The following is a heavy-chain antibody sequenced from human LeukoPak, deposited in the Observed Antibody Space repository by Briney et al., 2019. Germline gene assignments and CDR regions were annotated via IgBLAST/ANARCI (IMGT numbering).Heavy chain of an antibody. V-gene: IGHV1-2*02. CDR1: GYTFSGYY. CDR2: INPNGGGT. CDR3: ARDPPSGTLDY. Sequence: ASVKVSCKASGYTFSGYYIHWVRQAPGQGLEWMGWINPNGGGTIYAQRFQGRVTLTRDTSISAAYMELSSLRSEDTAVYYCARDPPSGTLDYWGQGTLVTVSS. J-gene: IGHJ4*02. D-gene: IGHD3-10*01.